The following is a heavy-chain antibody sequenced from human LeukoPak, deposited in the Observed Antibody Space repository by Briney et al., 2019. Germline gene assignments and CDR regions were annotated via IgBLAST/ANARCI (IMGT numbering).Heavy chain of an antibody. CDR1: EFTFSDYY. CDR2: ISGSGGTV. J-gene: IGHJ6*03. D-gene: IGHD6-6*01. CDR3: ARDRSSSPYYMDV. V-gene: IGHV3-11*04. Sequence: PGGSLRLSCVASEFTFSDYYISWIRQTPGRGLEWVSYISGSGGTVQYADSVKGRFTVSRDNAKNTLYLQMNSLRAEDTAVYYCARDRSSSPYYMDVWGKGTTVTVSS.